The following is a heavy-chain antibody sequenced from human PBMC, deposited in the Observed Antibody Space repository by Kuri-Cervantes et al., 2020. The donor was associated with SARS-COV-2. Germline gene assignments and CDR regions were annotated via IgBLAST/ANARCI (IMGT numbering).Heavy chain of an antibody. CDR3: ARGDGAYSSSSPFDY. CDR1: GGSISSSSYY. V-gene: IGHV4-61*05. CDR2: IYYSGST. D-gene: IGHD6-6*01. Sequence: SETLSLTCTVSGGSISSSSYYWGWIRQPPGKGLEWIGYIYYSGSTNYNPSLKSRVTISVDTSKNQFSLKLSSVTAADTAVYYCARGDGAYSSSSPFDYWGQGTLVTVSS. J-gene: IGHJ4*02.